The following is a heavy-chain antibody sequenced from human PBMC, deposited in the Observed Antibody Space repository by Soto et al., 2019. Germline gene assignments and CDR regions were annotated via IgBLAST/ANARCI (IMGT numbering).Heavy chain of an antibody. CDR2: IIPIFGTA. J-gene: IGHJ6*02. CDR3: ARPLYYDFWSGDRTIYYYYGMDV. D-gene: IGHD3-3*01. CDR1: GGTFSSYA. V-gene: IGHV1-69*12. Sequence: QVQLVQSGAEVKKPGSSVKVSCTASGGTFSSYAISWVRQAPGQGLEWMGGIIPIFGTANYAQKFQGRVTITADESTSTXXMXLXXLRSEDTAVYYCARPLYYDFWSGDRTIYYYYGMDVWGQGTTVTVSS.